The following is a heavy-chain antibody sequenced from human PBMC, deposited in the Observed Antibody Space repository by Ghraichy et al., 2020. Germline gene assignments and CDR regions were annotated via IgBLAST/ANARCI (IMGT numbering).Heavy chain of an antibody. CDR3: ARGQQLVPRTLDY. CDR2: LAHNGNT. D-gene: IGHD6-13*01. J-gene: IGHJ4*02. Sequence: LSLTCAASGFTFSNYAMTWVRRAPGKGLEWVSTLAHNGNTFYADSVKDRFAISRDNSKNTLNLQMNNLRAEDTAVYYCARGQQLVPRTLDYWGQGTLVTVSS. V-gene: IGHV3-23*01. CDR1: GFTFSNYA.